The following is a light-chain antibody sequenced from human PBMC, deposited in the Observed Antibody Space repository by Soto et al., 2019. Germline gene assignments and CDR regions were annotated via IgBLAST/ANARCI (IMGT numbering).Light chain of an antibody. J-gene: IGKJ2*01. CDR3: QEYTNYAYT. CDR1: QSVFSW. Sequence: IQMTQSPSTLSASVGDRVTITCRASQSVFSWLAWYQHKPGKAPKLLIYKASTLEGGVPSRFSGSGSGTKLTVTISSLEPDESATDYCQEYTNYAYTFGQGTNVDIK. V-gene: IGKV1-5*03. CDR2: KAS.